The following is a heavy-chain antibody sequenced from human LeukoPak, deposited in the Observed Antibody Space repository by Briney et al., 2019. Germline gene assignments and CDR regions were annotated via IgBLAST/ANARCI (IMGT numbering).Heavy chain of an antibody. CDR1: GGSISSSSYY. V-gene: IGHV4-39*07. J-gene: IGHJ4*02. Sequence: SETLSLTCTVSGGSISSSSYYWGWIRQPPGKGLEWIGSIYYSGSTYYNPSLKSRVTISVDTSKNQFSLKLSSVTAADTAVYYCARAPWQLVGYYFDYWGQGTLVTVSS. CDR3: ARAPWQLVGYYFDY. D-gene: IGHD6-6*01. CDR2: IYYSGST.